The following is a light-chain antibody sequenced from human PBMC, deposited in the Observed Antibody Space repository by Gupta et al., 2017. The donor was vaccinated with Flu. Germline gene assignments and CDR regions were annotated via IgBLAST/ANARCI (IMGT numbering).Light chain of an antibody. Sequence: GEPATLSCRASHSLYSNVARHQQRARQPLRVLIYDASTRVTDTPARFRGSGSETDFTLTITCLEPKDAGVYYCQQRENWPDTFGQGTKLEIK. CDR1: HSLYSN. J-gene: IGKJ2*01. CDR2: DAS. V-gene: IGKV3-11*01. CDR3: QQRENWPDT.